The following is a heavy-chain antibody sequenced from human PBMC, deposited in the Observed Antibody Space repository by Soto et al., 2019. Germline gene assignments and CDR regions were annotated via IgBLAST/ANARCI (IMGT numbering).Heavy chain of an antibody. CDR2: IYYSGTT. CDR3: ASRPRGGGYHSYQYYGVAV. Sequence: QLQLQESGPGLAKPSETLSLTCSVSGGSINSGAYYWGWIRQPPGKGLEWIGSIYYSGTTNYNPSLKSRVTVSLDTTKTKFSLKLTSLTAADTTVYSCASRPRGGGYHSYQYYGVAVWVQGTTVTFSS. D-gene: IGHD2-15*01. CDR1: GGSINSGAYY. V-gene: IGHV4-39*01. J-gene: IGHJ6*02.